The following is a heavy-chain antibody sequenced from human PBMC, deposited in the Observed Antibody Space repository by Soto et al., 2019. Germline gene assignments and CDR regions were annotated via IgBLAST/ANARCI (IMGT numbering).Heavy chain of an antibody. CDR1: GFTFSSYG. CDR2: IWYDGSNK. CDR3: ARDGGGYYFDY. Sequence: QVQLVESGGGVVQPGRSLRLSCAASGFTFSSYGMHWVRQAPGKGLEWVAVIWYDGSNKYYADSVKGRFTISRDNSKNTLYLQMNSLRAEDTAVYYCARDGGGYYFDYWGQGTLVTVSS. V-gene: IGHV3-33*01. J-gene: IGHJ4*02. D-gene: IGHD2-15*01.